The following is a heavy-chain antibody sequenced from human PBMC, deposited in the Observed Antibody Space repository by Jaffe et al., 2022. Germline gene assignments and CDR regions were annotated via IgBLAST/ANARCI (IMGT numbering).Heavy chain of an antibody. V-gene: IGHV4-39*01. Sequence: QLQLQESGPGLVKPSETLSLTCTVSGGSISSSSYYWGWIRQPPGKGLEWIGSIYYSGSTYYNPSLKSRVTISVDTSKNQFSLKLSSVTAADTAVYYCARHREAARSYYYYYMDVWGKGTTVTVSS. J-gene: IGHJ6*03. CDR3: ARHREAARSYYYYYMDV. CDR1: GGSISSSSYY. D-gene: IGHD6-6*01. CDR2: IYYSGST.